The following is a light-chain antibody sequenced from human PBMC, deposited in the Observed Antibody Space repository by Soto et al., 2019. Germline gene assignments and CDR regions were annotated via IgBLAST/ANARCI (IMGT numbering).Light chain of an antibody. CDR3: QHYNSYSEA. Sequence: SQLTQSPSSLAASVGDGVNSTCRASQDIGNKLGWFQQKPGKAPELLIYAAYNLQSGVPSRFSGSGSGTEFTLTISSLQPDDFATYYCQHYNSYSEACGQGNKGDIK. J-gene: IGKJ1*01. V-gene: IGKV1-17*01. CDR2: AAY. CDR1: QDIGNK.